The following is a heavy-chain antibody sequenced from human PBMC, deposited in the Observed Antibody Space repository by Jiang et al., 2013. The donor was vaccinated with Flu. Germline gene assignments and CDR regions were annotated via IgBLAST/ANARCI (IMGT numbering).Heavy chain of an antibody. D-gene: IGHD6-13*01. J-gene: IGHJ5*02. CDR2: INPTGTGT. V-gene: IGHV1-46*01. CDR3: ARDNSNIVAAGSWWWFDP. Sequence: SGAEVKKPGASVKVSCKASGFTFTDYYMHWVRQAPGQGLEWLGIINPTGTGTTYAQRFLGRLTMTRDTSTSTVYMELSSLRSEDTAVYYCARDNSNIVAAGSWWWFDPWGQGTRVTVSS. CDR1: GFTFTDYY.